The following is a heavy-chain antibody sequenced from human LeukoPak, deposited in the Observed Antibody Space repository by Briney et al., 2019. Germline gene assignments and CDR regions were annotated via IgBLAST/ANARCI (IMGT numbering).Heavy chain of an antibody. CDR2: INPNSGGT. CDR3: ARDDHYYDSSGYCDY. Sequence: ASVKVSCKASGYTFTGYYMHWVRQAPGQGPEWMGWINPNSGGTNYAQKSQGRVTMTRDTSISTAYMELNRLRSDDTAVYYCARDDHYYDSSGYCDYWGQGTLVTVSS. V-gene: IGHV1-2*02. CDR1: GYTFTGYY. D-gene: IGHD3-22*01. J-gene: IGHJ4*02.